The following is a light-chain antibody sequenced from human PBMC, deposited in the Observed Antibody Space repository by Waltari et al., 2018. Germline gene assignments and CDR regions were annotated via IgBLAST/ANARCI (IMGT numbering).Light chain of an antibody. CDR1: QSLLHSDGKTY. CDR3: MQTVQLPSFT. Sequence: DIVMTQTPPSLSVTPGQPASIXXKSSQSLLHSDGKTYLYWYLQKPGQSPQLLIYEAFNRFSGVPDRFSGSGSGXDFTLKISRVEAEDVGVYYXMQTVQLPSFTFGXXTKLEIK. CDR2: EAF. J-gene: IGKJ2*01. V-gene: IGKV2D-29*02.